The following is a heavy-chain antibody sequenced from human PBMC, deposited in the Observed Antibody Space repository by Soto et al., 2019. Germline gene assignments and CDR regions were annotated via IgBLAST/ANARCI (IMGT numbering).Heavy chain of an antibody. Sequence: QVQLQESGPGLVKPSQTLSLTCTVSGGSISSGPYYWSWIRQVPGKGLEWIGYSYYSGSTDYNPSLTSRPTISLDTSKNQFSLKLSSVTAADTAVYYCARDKGGELLKGSGMDVWGQGTTVTVSS. J-gene: IGHJ6*02. CDR1: GGSISSGPYY. V-gene: IGHV4-31*03. CDR3: ARDKGGELLKGSGMDV. CDR2: SYYSGST. D-gene: IGHD3-10*01.